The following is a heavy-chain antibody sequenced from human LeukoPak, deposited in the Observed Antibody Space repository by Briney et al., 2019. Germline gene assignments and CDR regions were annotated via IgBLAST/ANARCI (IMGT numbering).Heavy chain of an antibody. Sequence: ASVKVSCKASGGTFSSYAISWVRQAPGQGLEWMGGIIPISGTANYAQKFQGRVTITADESTSTAYMELSSLRSEDTAVYYCAREGVREYYDSSGYYWGDFDYWGQGTLVTVSS. CDR1: GGTFSSYA. CDR2: IIPISGTA. CDR3: AREGVREYYDSSGYYWGDFDY. D-gene: IGHD3-22*01. V-gene: IGHV1-69*13. J-gene: IGHJ4*02.